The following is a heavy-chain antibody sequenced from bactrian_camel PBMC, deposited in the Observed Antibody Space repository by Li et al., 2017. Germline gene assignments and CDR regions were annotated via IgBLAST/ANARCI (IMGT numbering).Heavy chain of an antibody. Sequence: HVQLVESGGGSVQAGGSLRLSCSASGYTISSGCMGWFRQVPGNERVGIAAIDSEGSASYADSVKGRFTISKDNTKNTLYLQMNSLSPEDTAKYYCSAVDFDESPPGGACTAQEAVFFGRWGQGTQVTVS. CDR2: IDSEGSA. CDR1: GYTISSGC. J-gene: IGHJ6*01. V-gene: IGHV3S53*01. CDR3: SAVDFDESPPGGACTAQEAVFFGR. D-gene: IGHD6*01.